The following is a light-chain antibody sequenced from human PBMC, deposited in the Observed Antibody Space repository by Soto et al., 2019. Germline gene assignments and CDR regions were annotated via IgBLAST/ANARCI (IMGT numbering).Light chain of an antibody. J-gene: IGLJ1*01. V-gene: IGLV2-14*01. Sequence: QSALTQPASVSGSPGQSITISCTGTSSDVGGYNSVSWYQQHPGKAPKLMIYEVSNRPSGVSNRFSGSKSGNTASLTISGLQAEDEADYYCSSYTSSSTLDFGTGTKLTVL. CDR1: SSDVGGYNS. CDR3: SSYTSSSTLD. CDR2: EVS.